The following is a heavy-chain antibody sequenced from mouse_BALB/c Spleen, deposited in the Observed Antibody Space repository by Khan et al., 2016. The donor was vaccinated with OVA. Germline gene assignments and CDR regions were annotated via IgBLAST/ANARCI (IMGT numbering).Heavy chain of an antibody. CDR2: ISYSGVT. CDR3: ARREYYGYYFDY. V-gene: IGHV3-2*02. Sequence: EVQLQESGPGLVKPSQSLSLTCTVTGYSITSGYAWNWIRQFPGNKLEWMGYISYSGVTSYTPSLKSRISITRDTSKNQFFLQLTSVTTEDTATYYLARREYYGYYFDYWGQGTTLTVSS. J-gene: IGHJ2*01. CDR1: GYSITSGYA. D-gene: IGHD1-1*01.